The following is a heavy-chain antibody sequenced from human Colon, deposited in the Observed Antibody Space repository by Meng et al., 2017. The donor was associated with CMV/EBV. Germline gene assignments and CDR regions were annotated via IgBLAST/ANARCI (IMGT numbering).Heavy chain of an antibody. J-gene: IGHJ4*02. V-gene: IGHV3-21*01. CDR2: ISSSSSYI. CDR3: ARDLLGDNDYVFDQ. Sequence: GESLKISCAASGFTFSSYSMNWVRQAPGKGLEWVSSISSSSSYIYYADSVKGRFTISRDNAKNSLYLQMNSLRAEDTAVYYCARDLLGDNDYVFDQWGQGMMVTVSS. CDR1: GFTFSSYS. D-gene: IGHD4/OR15-4a*01.